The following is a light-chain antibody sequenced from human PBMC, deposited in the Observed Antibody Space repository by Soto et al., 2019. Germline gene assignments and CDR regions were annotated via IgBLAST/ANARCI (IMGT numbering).Light chain of an antibody. CDR3: MQGTHWPIA. Sequence: DVVMTQSPPSLPVTLGQPASISCSANQILVHSDGIAYFSWFQQRPGRSPRRLIYKVSNRDSGVPARFSGSGSGTDFALKISRVEAEDVGVYYCMQGTHWPIAFGQGTRLEIK. V-gene: IGKV2-30*02. J-gene: IGKJ5*01. CDR1: QILVHSDGIAY. CDR2: KVS.